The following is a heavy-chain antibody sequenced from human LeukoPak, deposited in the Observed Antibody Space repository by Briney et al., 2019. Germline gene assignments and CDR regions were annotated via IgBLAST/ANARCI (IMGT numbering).Heavy chain of an antibody. V-gene: IGHV3-66*01. CDR1: GITVRSNY. D-gene: IGHD3-10*01. Sequence: GGSLKLSCAASGITVRSNYMSWVRQAPGKGLEWVSVIYSGGRTHYAASVKGRFTISRDNSKNTLYLQMNSLRAEDTAVYYCARVLSGSGSLYYYYYYMDVWGKGTTVTISS. CDR3: ARVLSGSGSLYYYYYYMDV. J-gene: IGHJ6*03. CDR2: IYSGGRT.